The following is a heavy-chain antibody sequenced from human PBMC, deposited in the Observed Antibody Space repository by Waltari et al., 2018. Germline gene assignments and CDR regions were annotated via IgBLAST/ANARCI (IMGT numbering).Heavy chain of an antibody. CDR2: INAGNGNT. CDR3: ARDGKAVVINYYHYYMDV. Sequence: QVQLVQSGAEVKKPGASVKVSCKASGYTFTNYAMHWVRQAPGQRLEWMGWINAGNGNTKYSQKFQGRVTITRDTSASTVYMELSSLRSEDTAVYYCARDGKAVVINYYHYYMDVWGKGTTVTVSS. V-gene: IGHV1-3*01. CDR1: GYTFTNYA. J-gene: IGHJ6*03. D-gene: IGHD2-21*01.